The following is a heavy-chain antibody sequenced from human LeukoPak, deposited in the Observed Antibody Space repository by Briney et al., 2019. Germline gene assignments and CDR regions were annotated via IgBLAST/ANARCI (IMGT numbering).Heavy chain of an antibody. CDR3: ARIRSGYFDY. CDR2: IYYSGST. V-gene: IGHV4-39*01. J-gene: IGHJ4*02. D-gene: IGHD1-26*01. CDR1: GGSISSSSYY. Sequence: KPSETLSLTCTVSGGSISSSSYYWGWIRQPPGKGLEWIGSIYYSGSTYYNPSLKSRVTISVDTSKNQFSLKLSSVTAADTAVYYCARIRSGYFDYWGQGTPVTVSS.